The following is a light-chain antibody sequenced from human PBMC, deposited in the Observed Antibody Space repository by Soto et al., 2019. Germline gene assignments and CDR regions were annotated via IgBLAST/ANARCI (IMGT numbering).Light chain of an antibody. CDR1: QSVSSH. CDR2: GAS. Sequence: EIVMTQSPDTLSVSPGERATLSCRASQSVSSHLAWYQQKPGQDPRLLISGASTMATAIPARFSGSVSRTEFTPTISTLESEECLVSHCQHFFTRPPRWRTFGKWTTVEIQ. CDR3: QHFFTRPPRWRT. V-gene: IGKV3-15*01. J-gene: IGKJ1*01.